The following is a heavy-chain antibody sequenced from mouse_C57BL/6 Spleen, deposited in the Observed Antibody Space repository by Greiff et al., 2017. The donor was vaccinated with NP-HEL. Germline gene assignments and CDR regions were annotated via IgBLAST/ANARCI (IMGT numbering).Heavy chain of an antibody. D-gene: IGHD3-2*02. CDR3: ARQLVLDSSGPFAY. CDR2: ISNGGGST. Sequence: EVKLMESGGGLVQPGGSLKLSCAASGFTFSDYYMYWVRQTPEKRLEWVAYISNGGGSTYYPDTVKGRFTISRDNAKNTLYLQMSRLKSEDTAMYYCARQLVLDSSGPFAYWGQGTLVTVSA. CDR1: GFTFSDYY. J-gene: IGHJ3*01. V-gene: IGHV5-12*01.